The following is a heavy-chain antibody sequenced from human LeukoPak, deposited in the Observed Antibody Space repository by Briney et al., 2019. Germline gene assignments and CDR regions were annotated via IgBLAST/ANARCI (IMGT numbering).Heavy chain of an antibody. CDR2: ISSSSSYM. V-gene: IGHV3-21*01. Sequence: GGSLRLSCAASGFTFSSYSMNWVRQAPGKVLEWVSSISSSSSYMYYPDSVKGRFTISRDNAKNSLYLQMNSLRAEDTAVYYCARTSSVTPTPSFDSWGQGTLVTVSS. CDR1: GFTFSSYS. D-gene: IGHD4-17*01. J-gene: IGHJ4*02. CDR3: ARTSSVTPTPSFDS.